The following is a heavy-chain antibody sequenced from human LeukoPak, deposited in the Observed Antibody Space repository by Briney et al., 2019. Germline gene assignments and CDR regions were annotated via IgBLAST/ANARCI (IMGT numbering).Heavy chain of an antibody. V-gene: IGHV3-23*01. CDR1: GFTFSHYA. CDR3: TRSLNYFTSGTSRRDFDS. J-gene: IGHJ4*02. CDR2: INDGDDAP. D-gene: IGHD3-10*01. Sequence: GGSLRLSCTASGFTFSHYAMIWVRQTPGKGLEWVSAINDGDDAPYYADSVKGRFTISRDNSKNTLFLQMNNLRAEDTALYYCTRSLNYFTSGTSRRDFDSWGQGTLVTVSS.